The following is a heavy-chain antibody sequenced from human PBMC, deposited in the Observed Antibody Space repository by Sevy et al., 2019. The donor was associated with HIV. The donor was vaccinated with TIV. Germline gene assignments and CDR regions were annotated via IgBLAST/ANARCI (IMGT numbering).Heavy chain of an antibody. D-gene: IGHD5-12*01. CDR3: AKDQEEWLLPAYYFDY. CDR1: GFTFSSYG. J-gene: IGHJ4*02. V-gene: IGHV3-30*18. CDR2: ISYDGSNK. Sequence: GGSLRLSCAASGFTFSSYGMHWVRQAPGKGLEWVAVISYDGSNKYYADSVKGRFTISRDNSKNTLYLQMNSLRAEDTDVYYCAKDQEEWLLPAYYFDYWGQGTLVTVSS.